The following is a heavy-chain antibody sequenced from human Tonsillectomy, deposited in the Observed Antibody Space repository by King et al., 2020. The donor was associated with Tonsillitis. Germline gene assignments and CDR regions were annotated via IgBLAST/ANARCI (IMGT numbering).Heavy chain of an antibody. Sequence: VQLVESGAEVKKSGESLRISCKGSGYSFSSEWIAWVRQMPGKGLEWTGNIYPGDSDTRYSPSFQGQVTISADTSISTAYLQWSSLKASDTAMYYCARPTAYGSGSYFAYWGQGTLVTVSS. CDR2: IYPGDSDT. CDR1: GYSFSSEW. V-gene: IGHV5-51*01. D-gene: IGHD3-10*01. J-gene: IGHJ4*02. CDR3: ARPTAYGSGSYFAY.